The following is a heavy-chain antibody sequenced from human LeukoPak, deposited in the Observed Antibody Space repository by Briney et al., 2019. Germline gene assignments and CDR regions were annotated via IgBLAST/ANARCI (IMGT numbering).Heavy chain of an antibody. V-gene: IGHV4-61*02. CDR3: ARQYYYDSSGYLGPFDY. CDR1: GGSISSGSYY. D-gene: IGHD3-22*01. J-gene: IGHJ4*02. CDR2: IYTSGST. Sequence: PSQTLSLTSTVSGGSISSGSYYWSWIRQPAGKGLEWIGRIYTSGSTNYNPSLKSRVTISVDTSKNQFSLKLSSVTAADTAVYYCARQYYYDSSGYLGPFDYWGQRTLVTVSS.